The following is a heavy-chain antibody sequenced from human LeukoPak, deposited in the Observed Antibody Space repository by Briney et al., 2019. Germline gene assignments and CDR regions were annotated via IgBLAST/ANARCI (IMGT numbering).Heavy chain of an antibody. CDR1: GSTFSTDW. J-gene: IGHJ4*02. CDR3: VSPAGGGLNY. V-gene: IGHV3-74*01. Sequence: GGSLRLSCTASGSTFSTDWMLWVRQGPGKGRVWVSCINSDGRITSYADSVKARFTNTRDNAKNTVYLQMNSLRAEETRVDYCVSPAGGGLNYRGQGTLVTVSS. D-gene: IGHD2-15*01. CDR2: INSDGRIT.